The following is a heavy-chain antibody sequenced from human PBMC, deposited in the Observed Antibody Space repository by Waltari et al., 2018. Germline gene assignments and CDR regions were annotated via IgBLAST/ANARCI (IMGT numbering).Heavy chain of an antibody. CDR1: GYTFTDYY. D-gene: IGHD2-15*01. CDR2: VDPENGET. CDR3: ATDPRATHFTDPGY. Sequence: EVQLVQSGAEVKKPGATVKISCKASGYTFTDYYMHWVQQAPGKGLEWVGRVDPENGETKYADKFQGRVTITADTSTDTAYMELSSLRSEDTAVYYCATDPRATHFTDPGYWGQGTLVTVSS. V-gene: IGHV1-69-2*01. J-gene: IGHJ4*02.